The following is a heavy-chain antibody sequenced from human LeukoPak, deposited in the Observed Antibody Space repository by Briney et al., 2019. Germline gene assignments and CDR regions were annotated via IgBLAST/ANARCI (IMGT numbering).Heavy chain of an antibody. D-gene: IGHD3-22*01. CDR1: GGSISSGSYY. V-gene: IGHV4-61*02. Sequence: SETLSLTCTVSGGSISSGSYYWSWIRQPAGKGLEWIGRIYTSGSTNSNPSLRSRVTISVDTSKNQFPLKLSSVTAADTAVYYCARGDGAYYYDSSGYYPSLYFDYWGQGTLVTVSS. CDR3: ARGDGAYYYDSSGYYPSLYFDY. J-gene: IGHJ4*02. CDR2: IYTSGST.